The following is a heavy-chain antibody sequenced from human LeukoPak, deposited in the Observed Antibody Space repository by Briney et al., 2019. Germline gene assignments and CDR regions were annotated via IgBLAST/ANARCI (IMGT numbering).Heavy chain of an antibody. V-gene: IGHV3-20*04. D-gene: IGHD6-19*01. CDR3: ARDRVSSGWSYYFDY. CDR2: INWNGGST. Sequence: GGSLRLSCAASGFTFDDYGMSWVRQAPGKGLEWVSGINWNGGSTGYADSVKGRFTISRDNAKNSLYLQMNGLRAEDTALYYCARDRVSSGWSYYFDYWGQGTLVTVSS. J-gene: IGHJ4*02. CDR1: GFTFDDYG.